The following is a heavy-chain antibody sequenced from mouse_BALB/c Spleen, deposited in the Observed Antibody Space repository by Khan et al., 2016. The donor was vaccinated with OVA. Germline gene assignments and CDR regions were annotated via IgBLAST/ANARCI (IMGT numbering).Heavy chain of an antibody. CDR2: IKSSGTT. CDR3: ARAETISTVVVTDFDF. V-gene: IGHV3-2*02. D-gene: IGHD1-1*01. CDR1: GYSITSDYA. Sequence: EVQLQESGPGLVKPSQSLSLTCTVTGYSITSDYAWNWIRQFPGNKLEWMGYIKSSGTTSYNPSLKSRISITRDTSKNQFFLQLNSVTTEDTATYYWARAETISTVVVTDFDFWGQGTTLTVSS. J-gene: IGHJ2*01.